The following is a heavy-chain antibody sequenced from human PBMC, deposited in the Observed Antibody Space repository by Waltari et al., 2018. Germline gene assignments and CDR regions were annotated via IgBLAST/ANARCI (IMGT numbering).Heavy chain of an antibody. J-gene: IGHJ4*02. CDR1: GFTLRSYG. V-gene: IGHV3-33*01. CDR2: IWYDGSNK. CDR3: ARSTYYDFWSGHHEGGFDY. D-gene: IGHD3-3*01. Sequence: QVQLVESGGGVVQPGRSLRLSCAASGFTLRSYGMHLVRHAPGQGLEWVAVIWYDGSNKYYADSVKGRFTISRDNSKNTLYLQMNSLRAEDTAVYYCARSTYYDFWSGHHEGGFDYWGQGTLVTVSS.